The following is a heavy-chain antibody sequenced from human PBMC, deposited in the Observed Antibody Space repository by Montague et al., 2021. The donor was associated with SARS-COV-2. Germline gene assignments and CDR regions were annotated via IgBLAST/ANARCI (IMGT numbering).Heavy chain of an antibody. Sequence: SETLSLTCTVSGGSISSSSYYWGWIRQPPGKGLEWIGSIYYSGSTYYNPSLKSRVTMSVDTSKNQFSLKLSSVTTVDTAVYFCARSGRAWTLHYWGQGTLVTVSS. CDR1: GGSISSSSYY. CDR3: ARSGRAWTLHY. CDR2: IYYSGST. V-gene: IGHV4-39*07. D-gene: IGHD6-25*01. J-gene: IGHJ4*02.